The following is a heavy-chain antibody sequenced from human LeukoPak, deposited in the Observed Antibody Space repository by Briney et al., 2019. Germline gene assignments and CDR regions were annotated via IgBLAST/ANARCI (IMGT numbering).Heavy chain of an antibody. V-gene: IGHV3-7*04. J-gene: IGHJ4*02. Sequence: GGSLRLSCAASKFTFSDYYMTWVRQAPGKGPEWVAYMNQFGTEIKYLDSVKGRFTISRDNAKNSLYLWMTSLTADDTAVYYCARGTYYYEFWGQGTLVIVS. D-gene: IGHD3/OR15-3a*01. CDR2: MNQFGTEI. CDR1: KFTFSDYY. CDR3: ARGTYYYEF.